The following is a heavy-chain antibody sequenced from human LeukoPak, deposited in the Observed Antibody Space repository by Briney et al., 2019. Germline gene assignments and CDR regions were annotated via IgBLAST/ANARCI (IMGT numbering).Heavy chain of an antibody. CDR2: ISYDRSNK. CDR1: GFTFSSYG. CDR3: GKDQGRCSGGSCSLYYFDY. Sequence: PGGSLRLSCAASGFTFSSYGMHWVRQAPGKGLEWVAVISYDRSNKYYADSVKGRFTISRDNSKNTLYLQMNSLRAEDTAVYYCGKDQGRCSGGSCSLYYFDYWAREPWSPSPQ. J-gene: IGHJ4*02. D-gene: IGHD2-15*01. V-gene: IGHV3-30*18.